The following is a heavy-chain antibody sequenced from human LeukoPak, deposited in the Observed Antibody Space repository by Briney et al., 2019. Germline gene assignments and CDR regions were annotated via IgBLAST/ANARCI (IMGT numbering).Heavy chain of an antibody. CDR3: ARDYAGSPDY. CDR2: INGDGSTT. D-gene: IGHD3-10*01. J-gene: IGHJ4*02. CDR1: GFTFSTYW. V-gene: IGHV3-74*03. Sequence: GGSLRLSCTASGFTFSTYWINWVRQGPGKGLVWVALINGDGSTTTHADSVKGRFTISRDNAKNTAYLQMNSLRDEDTAVYFCARDYAGSPDYWGQGTLVTVSA.